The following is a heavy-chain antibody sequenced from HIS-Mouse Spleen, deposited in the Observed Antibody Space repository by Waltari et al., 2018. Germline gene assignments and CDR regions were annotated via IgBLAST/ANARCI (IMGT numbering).Heavy chain of an antibody. CDR3: AREIPYSSSWYDWYFDL. Sequence: QLQLQESGPGLVKPSETLSLTCTVSGGSISSSSYYWGWIRQPPGKGLEWIGSIYYSGRTYNNPSLKSRVTISVDTSKNQFSLKLRSVTAADTAVYYWAREIPYSSSWYDWYFDLWGRGTLVTVSS. CDR1: GGSISSSSYY. CDR2: IYYSGRT. J-gene: IGHJ2*01. D-gene: IGHD6-13*01. V-gene: IGHV4-39*07.